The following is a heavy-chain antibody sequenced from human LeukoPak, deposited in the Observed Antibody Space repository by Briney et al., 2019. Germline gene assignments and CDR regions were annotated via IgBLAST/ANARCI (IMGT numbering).Heavy chain of an antibody. V-gene: IGHV1-2*02. Sequence: GASVKVSCKASGYTFTGYYMHWVRQAPGQGLEWMGWINPNSGGTNYAQKFQGRVTMTRDTSISTAYMELSRLRSDDTAVYYCAREPLAVAGKGGVDYWGQGTLVTVSS. CDR1: GYTFTGYY. CDR3: AREPLAVAGKGGVDY. CDR2: INPNSGGT. J-gene: IGHJ4*02. D-gene: IGHD6-19*01.